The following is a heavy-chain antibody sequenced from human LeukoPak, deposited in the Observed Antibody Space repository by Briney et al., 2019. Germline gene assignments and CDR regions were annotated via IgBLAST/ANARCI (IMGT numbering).Heavy chain of an antibody. J-gene: IGHJ5*02. V-gene: IGHV1-24*01. CDR2: FDPEDGET. CDR3: ATDHALAGLNWSDV. CDR1: GYTLTELS. Sequence: ASVKVSSEVSGYTLTELSMHWVRQAPGKGLEWMGGFDPEDGETIYAQKFQGRVTLTEDTSTDTAYMELSSLRSEDTAVYYCATDHALAGLNWSDVWSQGSLVTVSS. D-gene: IGHD6-19*01.